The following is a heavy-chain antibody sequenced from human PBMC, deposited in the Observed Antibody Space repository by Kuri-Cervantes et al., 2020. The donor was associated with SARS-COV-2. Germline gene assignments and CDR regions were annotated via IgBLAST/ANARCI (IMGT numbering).Heavy chain of an antibody. J-gene: IGHJ3*02. CDR1: GGTFSSYA. Sequence: SVKVSCKASGGTFSSYAISWVRQALGQGLEWMGGIIPIFGTANYAQKFQSRVTITADKSTSTAYMELSSLRSEDTAVYYCARDAIAARPVDAFDIWGQGTMVTVSS. CDR2: IIPIFGTA. CDR3: ARDAIAARPVDAFDI. V-gene: IGHV1-69*06. D-gene: IGHD6-6*01.